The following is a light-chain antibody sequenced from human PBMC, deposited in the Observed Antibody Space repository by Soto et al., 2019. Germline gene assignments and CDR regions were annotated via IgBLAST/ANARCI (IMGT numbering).Light chain of an antibody. CDR3: QQYNNWPS. CDR1: QTVSRN. CDR2: DIS. Sequence: EVVMTQSPATLSVSPGARAPLSCRASQTVSRNLAWYQQRPGQAPRLLIYDISSRAAGVPARFSGSGSETEFTLTIRSLQSEDFAVYFCQQYNNWPSFGQGTRLEIK. J-gene: IGKJ5*01. V-gene: IGKV3-15*01.